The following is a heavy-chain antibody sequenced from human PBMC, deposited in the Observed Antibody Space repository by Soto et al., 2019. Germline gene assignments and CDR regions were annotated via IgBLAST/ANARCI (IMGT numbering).Heavy chain of an antibody. CDR1: GGTFSSYA. Sequence: QVQLVQSGAEVKKPGSSVKVSCKASGGTFSSYAISWVRQAPGLGLEWMGGIIPIVGSANYAQKFQGRVTITADESTSTAYMELSSLRSEDTAVYYCARSQGSSTSLEIYYYYYYGMDVWGQGTTVTVSS. J-gene: IGHJ6*02. V-gene: IGHV1-69*01. D-gene: IGHD2-2*01. CDR2: IIPIVGSA. CDR3: ARSQGSSTSLEIYYYYYYGMDV.